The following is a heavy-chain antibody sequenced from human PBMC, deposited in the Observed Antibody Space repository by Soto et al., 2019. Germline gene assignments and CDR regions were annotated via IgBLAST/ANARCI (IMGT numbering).Heavy chain of an antibody. CDR3: ARAPGSYLHYFDY. V-gene: IGHV1-69*13. CDR1: GGTFSSYA. Sequence: AASVKVSCKSSGGTFSSYAISWVRQAPGQGLEWMGGIIPIFGTANYAQKFQGGVTITADESTSTAYMELSSLRSEDTAVYYCARAPGSYLHYFDYWGQGTLVTVSS. D-gene: IGHD1-26*01. CDR2: IIPIFGTA. J-gene: IGHJ4*02.